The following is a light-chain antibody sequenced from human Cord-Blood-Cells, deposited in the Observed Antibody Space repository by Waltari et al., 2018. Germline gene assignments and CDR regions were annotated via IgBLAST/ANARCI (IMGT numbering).Light chain of an antibody. CDR2: AAS. CDR3: QQSYSTPPT. CDR1: QRISSY. V-gene: IGKV1-39*01. J-gene: IGKJ1*01. Sequence: DIQMTQPTSSLSASVGDRVTVTCRASQRISSYLNWYQQKPGKAPKLLIYAASSLQSGVPSRFSGSGSGTDFTLTISSLQPEDFATYYCQQSYSTPPTFGQGTKVEIK.